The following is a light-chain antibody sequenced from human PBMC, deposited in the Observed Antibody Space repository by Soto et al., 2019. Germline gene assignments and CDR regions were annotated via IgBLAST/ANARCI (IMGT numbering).Light chain of an antibody. CDR3: QQYDSSPRT. V-gene: IGKV3-20*01. Sequence: EILLTQSPSTVSLSPGERATLSCRASQIVSSSYLAWYQQKPGQAPRLLIYGASSRATGIPDRFSGSGSGTDFTLTISRLEPEDFAVYWCQQYDSSPRTFGQGTKVDIK. CDR1: QIVSSSY. J-gene: IGKJ1*01. CDR2: GAS.